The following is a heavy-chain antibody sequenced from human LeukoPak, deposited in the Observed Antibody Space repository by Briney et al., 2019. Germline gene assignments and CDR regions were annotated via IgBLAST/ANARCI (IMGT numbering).Heavy chain of an antibody. CDR1: GFTFSSYA. V-gene: IGHV3-23*01. CDR3: ARDPYSSGWYKDAFDI. D-gene: IGHD6-19*01. J-gene: IGHJ3*02. CDR2: ISGSGGST. Sequence: GGSLRLSCAASGFTFSSYAMSWVRQTPGKGLEWVSAISGSGGSTYYADSVKGRFTISRDNAQNSLFLQLNSLRAEDTAVYYCARDPYSSGWYKDAFDIWGQGTMVTVSS.